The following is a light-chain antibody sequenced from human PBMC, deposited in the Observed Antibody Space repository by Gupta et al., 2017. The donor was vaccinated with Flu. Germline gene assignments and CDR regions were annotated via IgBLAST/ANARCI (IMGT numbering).Light chain of an antibody. J-gene: IGKJ4*01. V-gene: IGKV1-9*01. Sequence: SFRSASMGDRVAITCRASQYIVGYFAWYEQKPGRSPNRLLYTASTLQNGFPSRFRGSGSGTEFTLTITSLQPEDSATYCCQQLIRYPILSFGGGTRVETK. CDR3: QQLIRYPILS. CDR2: TAS. CDR1: QYIVGY.